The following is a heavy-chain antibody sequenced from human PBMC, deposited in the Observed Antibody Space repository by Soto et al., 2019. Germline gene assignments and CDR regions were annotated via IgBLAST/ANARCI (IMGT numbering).Heavy chain of an antibody. Sequence: GGSLRLSCAASGFTFSSYGMHWVRQAPGKGLEWVAVIWYDGSNKYYADSVKGRFTISRDNSKNTLYLQMNSLRAEDTAVYYCARNGYDYSNYYYYYMDVRGKGTTVTVSS. D-gene: IGHD5-12*01. CDR3: ARNGYDYSNYYYYYMDV. CDR1: GFTFSSYG. CDR2: IWYDGSNK. V-gene: IGHV3-33*01. J-gene: IGHJ6*03.